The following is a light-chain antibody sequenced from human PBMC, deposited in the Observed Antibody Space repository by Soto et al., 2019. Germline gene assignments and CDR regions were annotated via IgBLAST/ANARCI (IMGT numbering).Light chain of an antibody. CDR2: KTS. J-gene: IGKJ1*01. Sequence: DIQMTQSPSTLSASVGDRVTITCRASQSISSWLAWYQQKPGKAPKCLIYKTSSLESGVPSRFSGSGSGTEFILTISSLQPDDFATYYCQQYNTYPWTFGQGTKVEIK. CDR3: QQYNTYPWT. CDR1: QSISSW. V-gene: IGKV1-5*03.